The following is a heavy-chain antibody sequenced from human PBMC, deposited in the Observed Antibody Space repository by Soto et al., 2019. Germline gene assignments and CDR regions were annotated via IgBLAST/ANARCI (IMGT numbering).Heavy chain of an antibody. V-gene: IGHV5-10-1*01. CDR1: GYSFTSYW. CDR2: IDPSDSYT. J-gene: IGHJ6*02. D-gene: IGHD3-3*01. Sequence: GESLKISCKGSGYSFTSYWISWVRQMPGKVLEWMGRIDPSDSYTNYSPSFQGHVTISADKSISTAYLQWSSLKASDTAMYYCARHLPYDFWSGYYTVYYYYYGMDVWGQGXTVTVSS. CDR3: ARHLPYDFWSGYYTVYYYYYGMDV.